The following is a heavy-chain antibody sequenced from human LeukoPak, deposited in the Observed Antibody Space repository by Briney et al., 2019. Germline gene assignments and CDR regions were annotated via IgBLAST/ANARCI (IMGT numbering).Heavy chain of an antibody. Sequence: QSGGSLRLSCAASGFTFDDYAMHWVRQAPGKGLGWVSGISWNSGSIGYADSVKGRFTISTDNAKNSLYLQMNSLRAEDTALYYCAKAPTSSVLRYSVDFDYWGQGTLVTVSS. J-gene: IGHJ4*02. CDR2: ISWNSGSI. D-gene: IGHD3-9*01. V-gene: IGHV3-9*01. CDR1: GFTFDDYA. CDR3: AKAPTSSVLRYSVDFDY.